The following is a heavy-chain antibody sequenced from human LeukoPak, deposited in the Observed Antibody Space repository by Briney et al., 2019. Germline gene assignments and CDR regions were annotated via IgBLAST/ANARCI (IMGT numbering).Heavy chain of an antibody. V-gene: IGHV1-18*01. CDR1: GYTFTSYG. D-gene: IGHD3-10*01. Sequence: ASVKVSCKASGYTFTSYGISWVRQAPGQGLERMGWISAYNGNTNYAQKLQGRVTMTTDTSTSTAYMELRSLRSDDTAVYYCARIDRFGELLRYNCWGQGTLVTVSS. J-gene: IGHJ4*02. CDR3: ARIDRFGELLRYNC. CDR2: ISAYNGNT.